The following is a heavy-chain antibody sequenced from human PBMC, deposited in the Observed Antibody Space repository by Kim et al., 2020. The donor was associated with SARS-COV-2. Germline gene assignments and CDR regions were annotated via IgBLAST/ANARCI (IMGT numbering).Heavy chain of an antibody. CDR3: ARSSIAARHYFDY. D-gene: IGHD6-6*01. V-gene: IGHV4-34*01. J-gene: IGHJ4*02. Sequence: NPALKSRVTISVDTSKNPFSLKLSSVTAADTAVYYCARSSIAARHYFDYWGQGTLVTVSS.